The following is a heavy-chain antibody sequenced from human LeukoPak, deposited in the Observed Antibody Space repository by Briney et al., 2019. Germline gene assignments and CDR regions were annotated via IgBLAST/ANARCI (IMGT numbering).Heavy chain of an antibody. J-gene: IGHJ5*02. Sequence: KTGGSLRLSCAASGFTFSSYSMNWVRQAPGKGLEWVSSISSSSSYIYYADSVKGRFTISRDNSKNTLYLQMNSLRAEDTAVYYCARRRGFTQFDPWGHGTLVTVSS. V-gene: IGHV3-21*04. CDR3: ARRRGFTQFDP. CDR2: ISSSSSYI. CDR1: GFTFSSYS. D-gene: IGHD3-16*01.